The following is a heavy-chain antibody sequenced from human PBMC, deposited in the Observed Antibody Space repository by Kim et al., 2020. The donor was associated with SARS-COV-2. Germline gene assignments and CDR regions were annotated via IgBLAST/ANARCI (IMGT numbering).Heavy chain of an antibody. CDR1: GFTFSSYA. V-gene: IGHV3-23*01. D-gene: IGHD4-17*01. J-gene: IGHJ4*02. CDR3: AKEGVRRGDNYGDPSYFDY. Sequence: GGSLRLSCAASGFTFSSYAMSWVRQAPGKGLEWVSAISGSGGSTYYADSVKGRFTISRDNSKNTLYLQMNSLRAEDTAVYYCAKEGVRRGDNYGDPSYFDYGGKEPRVTAPS. CDR2: ISGSGGST.